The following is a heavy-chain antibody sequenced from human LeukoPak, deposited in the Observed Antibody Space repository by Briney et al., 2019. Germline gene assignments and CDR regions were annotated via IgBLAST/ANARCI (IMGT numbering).Heavy chain of an antibody. CDR2: ISGSGGST. Sequence: GGSLRLSCAASGFTFSSYGMSWVRQAPGKGLEWVSAISGSGGSTYYADSVKGRFTNSRDNSKNTLYLQMNSLRAEDTAVYYCAKGIYDILTGYYDYWGQGTLVTVSS. CDR3: AKGIYDILTGYYDY. D-gene: IGHD3-9*01. CDR1: GFTFSSYG. V-gene: IGHV3-23*01. J-gene: IGHJ4*02.